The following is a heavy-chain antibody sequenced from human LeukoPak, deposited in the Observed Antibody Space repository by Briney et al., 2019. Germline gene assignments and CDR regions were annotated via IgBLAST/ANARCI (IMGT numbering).Heavy chain of an antibody. CDR3: ARSRGGGITIFGAPRPAFDS. Sequence: GGSLRLSCAASGFTFSSYWMSWVRQAPGKGLEWVANIKEDGSEKYYVDSVKGRFTISRDNAKNSLYVQMNSLGAEDTAVYYCARSRGGGITIFGAPRPAFDSWGQGTLVTVSS. V-gene: IGHV3-7*01. J-gene: IGHJ5*01. CDR1: GFTFSSYW. D-gene: IGHD3-3*01. CDR2: IKEDGSEK.